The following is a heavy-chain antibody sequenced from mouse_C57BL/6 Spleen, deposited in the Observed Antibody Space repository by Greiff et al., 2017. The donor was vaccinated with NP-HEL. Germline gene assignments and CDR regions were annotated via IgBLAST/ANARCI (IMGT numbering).Heavy chain of an antibody. CDR3: ARASYYDYFDY. Sequence: EVQLQQSGPGLVKPSQSLSLTCSVTGYSITSGYDWNWIRQFPGNKLEWMGYISYDGSNNYNPSLKNRISITRDTSKNQFFLKVNSVTTEDTATYYCARASYYDYFDYWGQGTTLTVSS. CDR2: ISYDGSN. J-gene: IGHJ2*01. CDR1: GYSITSGYD. V-gene: IGHV3-6*01. D-gene: IGHD2-4*01.